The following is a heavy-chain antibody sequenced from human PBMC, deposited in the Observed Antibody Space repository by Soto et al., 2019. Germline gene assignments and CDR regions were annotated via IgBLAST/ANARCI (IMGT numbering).Heavy chain of an antibody. CDR3: AKRQRCDFWSGYYRSDYYYYYYMDV. CDR2: ISGSGGST. D-gene: IGHD3-3*01. CDR1: GFTFSSYA. V-gene: IGHV3-23*01. J-gene: IGHJ6*03. Sequence: EVQLLESGGGLVQPGGSLRLSCAASGFTFSSYAMSWVRQAPGKGLEWVSAISGSGGSTYYADSVKGRFTISRDNFKNTLYLKMNSLRAEDTAVYYCAKRQRCDFWSGYYRSDYYYYYYMDVWGKGTTVTVSS.